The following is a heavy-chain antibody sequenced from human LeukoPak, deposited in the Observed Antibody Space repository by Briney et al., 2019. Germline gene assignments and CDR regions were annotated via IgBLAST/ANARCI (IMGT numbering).Heavy chain of an antibody. J-gene: IGHJ3*02. CDR2: IRYDGSNK. CDR3: AKDQGSTVVIPDAFDI. D-gene: IGHD4-23*01. Sequence: PGGSLRLSCAASGFTFSSYGMHWVRQAPGKGLEWVAFIRYDGSNKYYADSVKGRFTISRDNSKSTLYLQMNSLRAEDTAVYYCAKDQGSTVVIPDAFDIWGQGTMVTVSS. V-gene: IGHV3-30*02. CDR1: GFTFSSYG.